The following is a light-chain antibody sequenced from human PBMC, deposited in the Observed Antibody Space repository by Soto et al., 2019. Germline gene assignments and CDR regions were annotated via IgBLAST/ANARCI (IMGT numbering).Light chain of an antibody. CDR2: KAS. Sequence: DIQMTQSPSTLSASVGDRVTITCRASQSISSWLAWYQQKPGEAPKLLINKASRLEGGVPSRFSGSGSGTEFTLTISCLQPDDFATYYCQQYNSYPWTFGQGTKVEIK. CDR3: QQYNSYPWT. CDR1: QSISSW. V-gene: IGKV1-5*03. J-gene: IGKJ1*01.